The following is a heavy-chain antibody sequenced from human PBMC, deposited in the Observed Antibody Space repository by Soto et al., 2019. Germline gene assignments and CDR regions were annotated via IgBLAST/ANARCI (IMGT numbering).Heavy chain of an antibody. CDR2: ISGSGGTT. Sequence: EVQLLESGGGLVQPGGSLRLSCAASEFTFSSYAMSWVRQAPGKGLEWVSTISGSGGTTYYADSVKGRFTISRDNSRNTLHLQMDSLRVEDTALYYCAKTLLSNSWYGLHDYVSQGTLVTVSS. V-gene: IGHV3-23*01. D-gene: IGHD6-13*01. CDR1: EFTFSSYA. CDR3: AKTLLSNSWYGLHDY. J-gene: IGHJ4*02.